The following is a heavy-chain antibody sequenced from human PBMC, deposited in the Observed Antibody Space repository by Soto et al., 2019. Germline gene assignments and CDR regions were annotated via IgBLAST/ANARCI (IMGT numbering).Heavy chain of an antibody. V-gene: IGHV3-23*01. D-gene: IGHD1-7*01. CDR3: AKPSGSDWNYLYFDY. Sequence: PGGSLRLSCAASGFTFSTYAMTWVRQAPGKGLEWVSVISDSGSRIHYADSVKGRFTISRDNSKNTLYLQMNSLRDEDMAVYYCAKPSGSDWNYLYFDYWGPGALVTVS. CDR1: GFTFSTYA. J-gene: IGHJ4*02. CDR2: ISDSGSRI.